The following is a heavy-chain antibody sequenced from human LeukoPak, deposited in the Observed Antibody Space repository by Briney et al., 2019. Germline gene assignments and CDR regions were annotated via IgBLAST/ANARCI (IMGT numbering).Heavy chain of an antibody. J-gene: IGHJ4*02. D-gene: IGHD3-22*01. CDR2: ISAYNGNT. Sequence: ASVKVSCKASGYTFTSYGISWVRQAPGQGLEWMGWISAYNGNTNYAQKLQGRVTMTTDTSTSTAYMELSSLRSEDTAVYYCARGGYYDSSGYYRKWGQGTLVTVSS. CDR1: GYTFTSYG. CDR3: ARGGYYDSSGYYRK. V-gene: IGHV1-18*01.